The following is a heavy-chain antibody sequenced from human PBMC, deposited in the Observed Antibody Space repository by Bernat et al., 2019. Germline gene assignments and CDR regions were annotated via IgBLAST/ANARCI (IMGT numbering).Heavy chain of an antibody. V-gene: IGHV4-39*01. CDR2: IYYAGST. CDR3: ARHLLTGLYYFDY. CDR1: GGSIRSYDHY. Sequence: QLQLQESGPGLVKPSETLSLTCTVSGGSIRSYDHYWGWIRQSPGEGLEWIGTIYYAGSTFYNPSLQSRVTISVDTSKNQFSLELNSVTAADTAVYYCARHLLTGLYYFDYWGQGTLVTVSS. J-gene: IGHJ4*02. D-gene: IGHD3-9*01.